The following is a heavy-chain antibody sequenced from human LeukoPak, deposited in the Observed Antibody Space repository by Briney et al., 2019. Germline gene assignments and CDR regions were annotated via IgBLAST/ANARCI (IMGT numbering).Heavy chain of an antibody. CDR3: AREGIAAAGGYFDY. J-gene: IGHJ4*02. CDR2: ISRSGSTI. Sequence: GGSLRLSCAASGFTFSSYEMNWVRQAPGKGLEWVSYISRSGSTIYYADSVKGRFTISRDNAKNSLYLQMNSLRAEDTAVYYCAREGIAAAGGYFDYWGQGTLVTVSS. V-gene: IGHV3-48*03. CDR1: GFTFSSYE. D-gene: IGHD6-13*01.